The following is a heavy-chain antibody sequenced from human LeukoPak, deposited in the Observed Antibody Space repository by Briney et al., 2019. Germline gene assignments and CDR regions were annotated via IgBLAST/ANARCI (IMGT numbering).Heavy chain of an antibody. CDR3: SRSYYSSSWYYFDH. V-gene: IGHV1-18*01. CDR2: ISIGDGRT. Sequence: ATVKVSCKTSGYTFNNFGITWVRQAPGQGLEWMGWISIGDGRTHYGRKFQDRVSMTREMSSNTAFLELSSLRSDDTAFYFCSRSYYSSSWYYFDHWGQGTLVTVSS. D-gene: IGHD2-15*01. CDR1: GYTFNNFG. J-gene: IGHJ4*02.